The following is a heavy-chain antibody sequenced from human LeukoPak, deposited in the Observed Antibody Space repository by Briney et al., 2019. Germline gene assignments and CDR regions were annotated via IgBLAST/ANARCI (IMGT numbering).Heavy chain of an antibody. J-gene: IGHJ6*04. D-gene: IGHD3-10*02. CDR2: ISSNGSTI. Sequence: PGGSLRLSCAASGFTFSSYEMNWVRQAPGKGVEWVSYISSNGSTIYYADSVKGRFTISRDNAKNSLYLQMNSLRAEDTAVYYCAELGITMIGGVWGEGTTVTISS. CDR1: GFTFSSYE. CDR3: AELGITMIGGV. V-gene: IGHV3-48*03.